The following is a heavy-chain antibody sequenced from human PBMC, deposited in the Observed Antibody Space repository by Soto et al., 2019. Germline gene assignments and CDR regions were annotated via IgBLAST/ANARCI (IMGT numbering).Heavy chain of an antibody. CDR1: GGSFSGYY. V-gene: IGHV4-34*01. Sequence: QVQLQQWGAGLLNPSETLSLTCAVYGGSFSGYYWSWIRQPPGKGLEWIGEINHSGSTNYNPSLKSRVTISVDTSKNQFSLKLSSVTAADTAVYYCARGPYCSSTSCYAGALGYWGQGTLVTVSS. CDR2: INHSGST. D-gene: IGHD2-2*01. J-gene: IGHJ4*02. CDR3: ARGPYCSSTSCYAGALGY.